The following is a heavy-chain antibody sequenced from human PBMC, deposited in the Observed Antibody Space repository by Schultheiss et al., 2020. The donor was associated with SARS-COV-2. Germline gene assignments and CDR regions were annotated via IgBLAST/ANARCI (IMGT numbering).Heavy chain of an antibody. J-gene: IGHJ4*02. CDR3: ARSRIAARPFDY. Sequence: SQTLSLTCAVYGGSFSGYYWSWIRQPPGKGLEWIGEINHSGSTNYNPSLKSRVTISVDTSKNQFSLKLSSVTAADTAVYYCARSRIAARPFDYWGQGTLVTVSS. CDR2: INHSGST. D-gene: IGHD6-6*01. CDR1: GGSFSGYY. V-gene: IGHV4-34*01.